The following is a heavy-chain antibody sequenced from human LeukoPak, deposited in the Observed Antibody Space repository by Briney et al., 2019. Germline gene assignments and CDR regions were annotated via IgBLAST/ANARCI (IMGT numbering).Heavy chain of an antibody. D-gene: IGHD4-17*01. CDR2: INPNSGGT. V-gene: IGHV1-2*02. CDR3: ARDRESLSYGDYVPYFDS. Sequence: GASVKVSCKASGYTFTGYYMHWVRQAPGQGLEWMGWINPNSGGTNYAQKFQGRVTMTRDTSISTAYMELSRLRSDDTAVFYCARDRESLSYGDYVPYFDSWGQGTLVTVSS. CDR1: GYTFTGYY. J-gene: IGHJ4*02.